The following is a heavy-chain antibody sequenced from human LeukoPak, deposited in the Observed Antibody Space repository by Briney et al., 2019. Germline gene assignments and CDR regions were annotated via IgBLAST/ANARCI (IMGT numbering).Heavy chain of an antibody. CDR3: ARGVRVGATFLFDY. D-gene: IGHD1-26*01. CDR2: INSDGSST. V-gene: IGHV3-74*01. J-gene: IGHJ4*02. CDR1: GFTFSGYW. Sequence: GGSLRLSCAASGFTFSGYWMHWVRQAPGKGLVWVSRINSDGSSTSYADSVKGRFTISRDNAKNTLYLQMNSLRAEDTAVYYCARGVRVGATFLFDYWGQGTLVTVSS.